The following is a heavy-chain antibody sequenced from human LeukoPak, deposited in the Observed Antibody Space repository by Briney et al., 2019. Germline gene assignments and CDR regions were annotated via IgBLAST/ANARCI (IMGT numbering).Heavy chain of an antibody. J-gene: IGHJ3*02. CDR1: GFTFSSYA. Sequence: GGSLRLSCAASGFTFSSYAMHWVRQAPGKGLEWVAVISYDGSHKYYADSVKGRFTISRDNSKNTLYLQMNSLRAEDTAVYYCARDRCSSTSCYRADAFDIWGQGTMVTVSS. CDR3: ARDRCSSTSCYRADAFDI. CDR2: ISYDGSHK. D-gene: IGHD2-2*02. V-gene: IGHV3-30-3*01.